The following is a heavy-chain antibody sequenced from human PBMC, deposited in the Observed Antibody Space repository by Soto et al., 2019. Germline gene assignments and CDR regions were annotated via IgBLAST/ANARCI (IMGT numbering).Heavy chain of an antibody. Sequence: EVQLVESGGGLVQPGKSLRLSCEGSEIIFSRFVMSWVRQVPGKRLEWVASIKDDGTEEYYSDSVKGRFIISRDNASKSLYRQMSRLRAEYTSVYFCVRVPLAIEGGHYYYYYRDVWGKGTTVTVSS. V-gene: IGHV3-7*01. D-gene: IGHD3-3*01. CDR2: IKDDGTEE. J-gene: IGHJ6*03. CDR3: VRVPLAIEGGHYYYYYRDV. CDR1: EIIFSRFV.